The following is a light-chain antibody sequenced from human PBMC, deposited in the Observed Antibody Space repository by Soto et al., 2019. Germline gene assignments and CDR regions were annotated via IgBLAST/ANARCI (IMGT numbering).Light chain of an antibody. Sequence: EIVMTQSPATLSVSPGERATLSCRASQSVSSNLAWYQQKPGQAPRLLIYGASTRATDIPARFSGSGSGTEFTLTISSLQSEDFAVYYCQQYNYWRTFGQGTKVEIK. CDR1: QSVSSN. V-gene: IGKV3-15*01. J-gene: IGKJ1*01. CDR3: QQYNYWRT. CDR2: GAS.